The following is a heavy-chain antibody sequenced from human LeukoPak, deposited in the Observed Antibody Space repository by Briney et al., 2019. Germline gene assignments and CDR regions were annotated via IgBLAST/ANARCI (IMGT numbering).Heavy chain of an antibody. CDR1: GFTFSSYA. CDR3: ARGRGYYDSSGYPWVY. V-gene: IGHV3-30*04. CDR2: ISYDGSNK. D-gene: IGHD3-22*01. J-gene: IGHJ4*02. Sequence: GGSLRLSCAASGFTFSSYAMHWVRQAPGKGLEWVAVISYDGSNKYYADSVKGRFTISRDNSKNTLYLQMNSLRAEDTAVYYCARGRGYYDSSGYPWVYWGQGTLVTVSS.